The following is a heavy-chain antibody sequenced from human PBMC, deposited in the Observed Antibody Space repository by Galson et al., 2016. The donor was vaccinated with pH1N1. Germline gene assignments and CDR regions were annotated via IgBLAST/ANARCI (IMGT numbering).Heavy chain of an antibody. Sequence: SVKVSCKASEYIFIGYYIHWMRQAPGHGLAWMGRINPNNGDTHYAQNFQGRVTMTRDTSISTAYMELNSLRSDDTAVYYCARVNTYDSSGYYPFDYWGQGTQVTVSS. V-gene: IGHV1-2*06. CDR1: EYIFIGYY. D-gene: IGHD3-22*01. J-gene: IGHJ4*02. CDR3: ARVNTYDSSGYYPFDY. CDR2: INPNNGDT.